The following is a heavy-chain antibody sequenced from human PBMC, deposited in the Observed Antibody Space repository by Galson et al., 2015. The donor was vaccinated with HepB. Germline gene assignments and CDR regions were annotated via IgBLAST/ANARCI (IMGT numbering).Heavy chain of an antibody. CDR2: FDPEDGET. V-gene: IGHV1-24*01. D-gene: IGHD1-26*01. CDR1: GYTLTELS. CDR3: ATWKGGSYYGPHYWYFDL. Sequence: SVKVSCKVSGYTLTELSMHWVRQAPGKGLEWMGGFDPEDGETIYAQKFQGRVTMTEDTSTDTAYMELSSLRSEDTAVYYCATWKGGSYYGPHYWYFDLWGRGTLVTVSS. J-gene: IGHJ2*01.